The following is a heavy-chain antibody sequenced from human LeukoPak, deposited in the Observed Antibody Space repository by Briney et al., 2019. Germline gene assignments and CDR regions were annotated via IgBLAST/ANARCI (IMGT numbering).Heavy chain of an antibody. Sequence: SETLSLTCAVYGGSFSGYYWSWIRQPPGXXXXWIGEINHSGSXNYNPSLKSRVTISVDTSKNQFSLKLSSVTAADTAVYYCARARKRGSYSNYGYYYYYYGMDVWGQGTTVTVSS. CDR2: INHSGSX. V-gene: IGHV4-34*01. J-gene: IGHJ6*02. CDR3: ARARKRGSYSNYGYYYYYYGMDV. CDR1: GGSFSGYY. D-gene: IGHD4-4*01.